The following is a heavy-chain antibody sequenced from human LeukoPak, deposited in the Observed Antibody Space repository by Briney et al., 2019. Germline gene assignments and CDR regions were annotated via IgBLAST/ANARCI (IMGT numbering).Heavy chain of an antibody. CDR3: ASLAGWARAGELELRDYYYGMDV. CDR1: GFTFSSYA. Sequence: PGRSLRLSCAASGFTFSSYAMHWVRQAPGKGLEWVAVISYDRSNKYYADSVKGRFTISRDNSKNTLYLQMNSLRAEDTAVYYCASLAGWARAGELELRDYYYGMDVWGQGTTVTVSS. J-gene: IGHJ6*02. V-gene: IGHV3-30-3*01. CDR2: ISYDRSNK. D-gene: IGHD1-7*01.